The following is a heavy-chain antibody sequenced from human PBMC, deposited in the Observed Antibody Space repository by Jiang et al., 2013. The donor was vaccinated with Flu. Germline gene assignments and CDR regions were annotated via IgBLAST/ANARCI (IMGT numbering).Heavy chain of an antibody. J-gene: IGHJ4*02. Sequence: VQLVESGGGLVQPGGSLRLSCAASGFTFSSYSMNWVRQAPGEGLEWVSYISSSSSTIYYADSVKGRFTISRDNAKNSLYLQMNSLRAEDTAVYYCARDSFNYGDYWSQGTLVTVSS. V-gene: IGHV3-48*01. CDR1: GFTFSSYS. CDR3: ARDSFNYGDY. D-gene: IGHD3-16*01. CDR2: ISSSSSTI.